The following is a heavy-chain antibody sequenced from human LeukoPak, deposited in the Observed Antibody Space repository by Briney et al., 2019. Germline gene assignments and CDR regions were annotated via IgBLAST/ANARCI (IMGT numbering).Heavy chain of an antibody. J-gene: IGHJ4*02. V-gene: IGHV1-69*04. D-gene: IGHD5-18*01. Sequence: SVKVSCKASGGTFSSYAISWVRQAPGQGLEWMGRIIPILGIANYAQKFQGRVTITADKSTSTAYMELSSLRSEDTAVYYCASHTQLWPRFDYWGQGTLVTVSS. CDR2: IIPILGIA. CDR3: ASHTQLWPRFDY. CDR1: GGTFSSYA.